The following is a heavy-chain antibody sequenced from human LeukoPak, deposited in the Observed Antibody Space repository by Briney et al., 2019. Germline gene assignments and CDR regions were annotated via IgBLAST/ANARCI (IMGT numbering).Heavy chain of an antibody. D-gene: IGHD1-26*01. J-gene: IGHJ5*02. Sequence: PSETLSLTCTVSGGSMSRYYWSWIRQPPGKGLEGIGYIYYSGSTDYNPSLKSRVTISVDTSKNQFSLKLSSVTAADTAVYYCARGIIVGATWGENYNCFDPWGQGTLVTVSS. V-gene: IGHV4-59*01. CDR1: GGSMSRYY. CDR3: ARGIIVGATWGENYNCFDP. CDR2: IYYSGST.